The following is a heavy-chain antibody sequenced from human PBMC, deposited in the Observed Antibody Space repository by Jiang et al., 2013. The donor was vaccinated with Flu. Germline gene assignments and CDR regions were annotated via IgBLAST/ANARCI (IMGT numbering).Heavy chain of an antibody. D-gene: IGHD6-19*01. Sequence: STYYADSVKGRFTISRDNSKNTLYLQMGSLRAEDMAVYYCARTGGSGWWNGQGAFDIWGQGTMVTVSS. CDR3: ARTGGSGWWNGQGAFDI. J-gene: IGHJ3*02. CDR2: ST. V-gene: IGHV3-64*02.